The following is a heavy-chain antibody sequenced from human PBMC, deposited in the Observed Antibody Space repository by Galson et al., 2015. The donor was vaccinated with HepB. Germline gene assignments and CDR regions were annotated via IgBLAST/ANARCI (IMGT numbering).Heavy chain of an antibody. CDR3: ARVGVVILRWFDP. V-gene: IGHV4-34*01. Sequence: TLSLTCAVYGGSFSGYYWSWIRQPPGKGLEWIGEINHSGSTNYNPSLKSRVTISVDTSKNQFSLKLSSVTAADTAVYYCARVGVVILRWFDPWGQGTLVTVSS. CDR2: INHSGST. CDR1: GGSFSGYY. J-gene: IGHJ5*02. D-gene: IGHD3-3*01.